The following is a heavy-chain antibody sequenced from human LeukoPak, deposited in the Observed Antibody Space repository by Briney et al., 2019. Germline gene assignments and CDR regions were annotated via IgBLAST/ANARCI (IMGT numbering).Heavy chain of an antibody. J-gene: IGHJ6*03. CDR1: GGSFSGYY. CDR2: INHSGST. V-gene: IGHV4-34*01. CDR3: ARLVVPAGGPGYYYYYMGV. Sequence: SETLSLTCAVYGGSFSGYYWSWIRQPPGKGLEWIGEINHSGSTNYNPSLKSRVTISVDTSKNQFSLKLSSVTAADTAVYYCARLVVPAGGPGYYYYYMGVWGKGTTVTVSS. D-gene: IGHD2-2*01.